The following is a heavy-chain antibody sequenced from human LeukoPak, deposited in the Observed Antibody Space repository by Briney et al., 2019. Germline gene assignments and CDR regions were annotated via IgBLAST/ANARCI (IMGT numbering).Heavy chain of an antibody. J-gene: IGHJ5*02. CDR1: GGSISSYY. Sequence: SETLSLTCTVSGGSISSYYWSWIRQPPGKGLEWIGYIYYSGSTNYNPSLKSRVTISVDTSKNQFSLKLSSVTAADTAVYYCARVVLYGDYLNNWFDPWGQGTLVTVSS. CDR3: ARVVLYGDYLNNWFDP. D-gene: IGHD4-17*01. V-gene: IGHV4-59*01. CDR2: IYYSGST.